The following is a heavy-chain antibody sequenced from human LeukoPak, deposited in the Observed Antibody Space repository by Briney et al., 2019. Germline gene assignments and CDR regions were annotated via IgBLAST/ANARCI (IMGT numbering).Heavy chain of an antibody. CDR3: ARDSGSYGDYVSYYFDY. J-gene: IGHJ4*02. CDR1: GFTFSTYW. V-gene: IGHV3-74*01. D-gene: IGHD4-17*01. Sequence: PGGSLRLSCAASGFTFSTYWMHWVRQAPGKGLVWLSRTSNDGSSTTYADSVKGRFTISRDNSKNTLYLQMNSLRAEDTAVYYCARDSGSYGDYVSYYFDYWGQGTLVTVSS. CDR2: TSNDGSST.